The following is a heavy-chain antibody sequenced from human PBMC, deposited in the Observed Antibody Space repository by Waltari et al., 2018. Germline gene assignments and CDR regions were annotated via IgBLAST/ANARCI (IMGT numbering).Heavy chain of an antibody. J-gene: IGHJ5*02. V-gene: IGHV1-69*01. CDR1: GGTFSSYA. CDR3: ARGVAAAFGTGFDP. Sequence: QVQLVQSGAEVKKPGSSVKVSCKASGGTFSSYAISWVRQAPGQGLEWVGGIIPTFGTANYAPKFQGRVTITADESTSTAYMELSSLRSEDTAVYYCARGVAAAFGTGFDPWGQGTLVTVSS. D-gene: IGHD6-13*01. CDR2: IIPTFGTA.